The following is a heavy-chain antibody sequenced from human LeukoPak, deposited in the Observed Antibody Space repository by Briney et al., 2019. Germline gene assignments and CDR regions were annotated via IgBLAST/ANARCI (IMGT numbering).Heavy chain of an antibody. CDR3: AREGKRITMVRGVITPRGYYYMDV. CDR1: GFTFSDHY. V-gene: IGHV3-72*01. J-gene: IGHJ6*03. D-gene: IGHD3-10*01. CDR2: TRNKANSYTT. Sequence: GGSLRLSCAASGFTFSDHYMDWVRQAPGKGLEWVGRTRNKANSYTTEYAASVKGRFTISRDDSKNSLYLQMNSLKTEDTAVYYCAREGKRITMVRGVITPRGYYYMDVWGKGTTVTVSS.